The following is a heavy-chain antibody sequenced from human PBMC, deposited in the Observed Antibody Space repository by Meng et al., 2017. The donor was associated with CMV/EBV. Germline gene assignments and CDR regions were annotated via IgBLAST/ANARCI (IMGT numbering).Heavy chain of an antibody. V-gene: IGHV4-39*01. J-gene: IGHJ4*02. D-gene: IGHD6-6*01. CDR1: GGSISSSSYY. CDR2: IYYSGST. CDR3: ARPKQLQWYFDY. Sequence: GSGGSISSSSYYWGWIRQPPGKGLEWIGSIYYSGSTYYNPSLKSRVTISVDTSKNQFSLKLSSVTAADTAVYYCARPKQLQWYFDYWGQGTLVTVSS.